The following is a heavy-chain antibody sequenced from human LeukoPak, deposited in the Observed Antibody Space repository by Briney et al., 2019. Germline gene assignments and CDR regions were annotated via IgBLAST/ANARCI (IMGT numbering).Heavy chain of an antibody. CDR3: AKVRVERGSYFTAAGPFDY. V-gene: IGHV3-23*01. CDR1: GFTFSSYA. J-gene: IGHJ4*02. CDR2: ISGSGGST. D-gene: IGHD1-26*01. Sequence: PGGSLRLSCAASGFTFSSYAMSWVRQAPGKGLEWVSAISGSGGSTYYADSVKGRFTISRDNSKNTLYLQMNSLRAEDTAVYYCAKVRVERGSYFTAAGPFDYWGQGTLVTVSS.